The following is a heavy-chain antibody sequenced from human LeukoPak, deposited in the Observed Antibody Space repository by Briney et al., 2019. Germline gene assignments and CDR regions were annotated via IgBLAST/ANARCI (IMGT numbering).Heavy chain of an antibody. J-gene: IGHJ4*02. Sequence: SETLSLTCTVSGGSISSSSYYWGWIRQPPGRGLEWIGSIYYSGSTFYNPSLKSRVTISVDTSKNQFSLKLSSVTAADTAVYYCSREQSSSSHYWGQGTLVTVSS. CDR2: IYYSGST. V-gene: IGHV4-39*07. D-gene: IGHD6-6*01. CDR3: SREQSSSSHY. CDR1: GGSISSSSYY.